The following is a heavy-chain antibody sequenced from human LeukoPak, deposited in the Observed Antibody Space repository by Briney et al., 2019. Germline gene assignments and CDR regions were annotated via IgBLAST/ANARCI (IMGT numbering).Heavy chain of an antibody. D-gene: IGHD3-22*01. CDR1: GFTFSDYY. Sequence: PGGSLRLSCAASGFTFSDYYMSWIHQAPGKGLEWVSYISSSGSTIYYADSVKGRFTISRDNAKNSLYLQMNSLRAEDTAVYYCARDEYLSRKYYYDSSGYYGFDYWGQGTLVTVSS. V-gene: IGHV3-11*01. CDR2: ISSSGSTI. J-gene: IGHJ4*02. CDR3: ARDEYLSRKYYYDSSGYYGFDY.